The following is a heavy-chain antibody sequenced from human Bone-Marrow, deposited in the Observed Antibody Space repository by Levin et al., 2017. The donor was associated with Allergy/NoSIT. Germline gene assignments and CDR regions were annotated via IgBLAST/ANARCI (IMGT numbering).Heavy chain of an antibody. CDR3: AREYHRGYSYGRDPVEPKPDDAFDI. J-gene: IGHJ3*02. Sequence: PSETLSLTCAVYGGSFSGYYWSWIRQPPGKGLEWIGEINHSGSTNYNPSLKSRVTISVDTSKNQFSLKLSSVTAADTAVYYCAREYHRGYSYGRDPVEPKPDDAFDIWGQGTMVTVSS. D-gene: IGHD5-18*01. V-gene: IGHV4-34*01. CDR2: INHSGST. CDR1: GGSFSGYY.